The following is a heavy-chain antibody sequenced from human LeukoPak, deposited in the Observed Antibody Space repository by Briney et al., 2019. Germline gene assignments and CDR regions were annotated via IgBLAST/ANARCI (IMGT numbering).Heavy chain of an antibody. CDR3: AGIVREWELTARPKRFDP. Sequence: SETLSLTCAVSGGSISRIDYHWGWIRQPPGKGLEWIASIFHSGSTYYNPSLRSRVTISIDKSKNQLSLRLRSATAADTAVYCCAGIVREWELTARPKRFDPWGQGTLVTVSS. V-gene: IGHV4-39*01. CDR2: IFHSGST. CDR1: GGSISRIDYH. J-gene: IGHJ5*02. D-gene: IGHD1-26*01.